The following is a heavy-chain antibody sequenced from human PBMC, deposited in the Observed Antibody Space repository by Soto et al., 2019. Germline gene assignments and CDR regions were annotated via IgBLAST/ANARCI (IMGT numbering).Heavy chain of an antibody. D-gene: IGHD6-13*01. CDR1: GFSLSNARMG. J-gene: IGHJ3*02. V-gene: IGHV2-26*01. Sequence: QVTLKESGPVLVKPTETLTLTCTVSGFSLSNARMGVSWIRQPPGKALEWLAHIFSNDEKSYSTSLKSRLTISKDTSKSQVVLTMTNMDSVDTATYYCARIPLESSSWYWGAFDIWGQGTMVTVSS. CDR2: IFSNDEK. CDR3: ARIPLESSSWYWGAFDI.